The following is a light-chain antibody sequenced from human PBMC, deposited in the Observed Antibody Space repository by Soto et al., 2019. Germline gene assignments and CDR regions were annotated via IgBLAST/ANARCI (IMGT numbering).Light chain of an antibody. CDR1: QSISSN. J-gene: IGKJ1*01. CDR3: QQRSNWPRT. CDR2: RTS. Sequence: EIVMTQSPATLSVSPGERATLSCRASQSISSNLAWYQQKPGQAPRLLMFRTSSRATGFPARFSGSGSGTDFTLTISSLEPEDFAVYYCQQRSNWPRTFGQGTKVDIK. V-gene: IGKV3-11*01.